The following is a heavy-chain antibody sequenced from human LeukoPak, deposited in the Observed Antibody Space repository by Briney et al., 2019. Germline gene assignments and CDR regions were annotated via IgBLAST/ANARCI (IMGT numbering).Heavy chain of an antibody. V-gene: IGHV4-30-2*01. Sequence: SQTLSLTCAVSGGSISSGGYSWSWIRQPPGKGLEWIGYIYHSGSTYYNPSLKSRVTISVDRSTNQFSLKLSSVTAADTAVYYCAREDYDILTGEGWFDPWGQGTLVTVSS. CDR1: GGSISSGGYS. CDR2: IYHSGST. CDR3: AREDYDILTGEGWFDP. J-gene: IGHJ5*02. D-gene: IGHD3-9*01.